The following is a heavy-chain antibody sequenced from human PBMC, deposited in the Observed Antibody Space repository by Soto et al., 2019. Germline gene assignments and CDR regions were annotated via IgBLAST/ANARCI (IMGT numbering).Heavy chain of an antibody. Sequence: PSETLSLTCAVYGGSVNSGNYYWSWIRQPPGKGLEWIGEMILSGIISYTPPLKSRVPISVDSSKNQFSLKLISVTAADRVFYYCARVAGVFWSGYYVDYWGQGTLVTVSS. CDR1: GGSVNSGNYY. J-gene: IGHJ4*02. CDR2: MILSGII. D-gene: IGHD3-3*01. CDR3: ARVAGVFWSGYYVDY. V-gene: IGHV4-61*01.